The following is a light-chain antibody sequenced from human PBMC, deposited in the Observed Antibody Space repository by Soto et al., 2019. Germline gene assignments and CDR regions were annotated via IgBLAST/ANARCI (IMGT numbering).Light chain of an antibody. V-gene: IGKV3-15*01. Sequence: EIVLTQSPATLSVSPGERATLSCRARQSVNTNLAWYQQRPGQAPRRLIYGATTRSSGIPARFSGSGSGTEFTLTISSLQSEDFAVYYCQHYNNWPPYTFGQGTRLEIK. CDR3: QHYNNWPPYT. CDR2: GAT. CDR1: QSVNTN. J-gene: IGKJ2*01.